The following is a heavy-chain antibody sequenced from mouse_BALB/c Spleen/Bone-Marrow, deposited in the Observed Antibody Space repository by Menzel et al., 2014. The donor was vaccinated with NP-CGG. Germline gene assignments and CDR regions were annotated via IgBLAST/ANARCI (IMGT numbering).Heavy chain of an antibody. V-gene: IGHV1S81*02. CDR2: IDPSTGRT. CDR3: ARINGYDY. D-gene: IGHD2-2*01. CDR1: GYTFTSYW. Sequence: QVQLKESGAELVKPGASVKLSCKASGYTFTSYWMHWVKRRPGQGLEWIGEIDPSTGRTDYNKKFKSQATLTVDKSSSTAYMHLSSLTSEDSAVYYCARINGYDYWGQGTTLTVSS. J-gene: IGHJ2*01.